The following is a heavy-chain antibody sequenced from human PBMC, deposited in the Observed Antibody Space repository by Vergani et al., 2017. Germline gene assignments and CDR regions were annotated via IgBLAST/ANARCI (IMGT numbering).Heavy chain of an antibody. CDR1: GGSISSGGYY. Sequence: QLQLQESGSGLVKPSQTLSLTCTVSGGSISSGGYYWSWIRQHPGKGLEWIGYIYYSGSTNYNPSLKSRVTISVDTSKNQFSLKLSSVTAADTAVYYCATEWELLGGYFDYWGQGTLVTVSS. V-gene: IGHV4-31*03. D-gene: IGHD1-26*01. CDR3: ATEWELLGGYFDY. CDR2: IYYSGST. J-gene: IGHJ4*02.